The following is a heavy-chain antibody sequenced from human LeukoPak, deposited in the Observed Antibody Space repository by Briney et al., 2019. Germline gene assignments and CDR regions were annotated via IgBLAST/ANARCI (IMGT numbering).Heavy chain of an antibody. D-gene: IGHD6-19*01. CDR1: GFTFSSYG. V-gene: IGHV3-30*18. CDR2: ISYGGSNK. Sequence: HPGGSLRLSCAASGFTFSSYGMHWVRQAPGKGLVWVAVISYGGSNKYYADSVKGRFTISRDNSKNTLYLQMNSLRAEDTAVYYCAKGGGWLPDYWGQGTLVTVSS. CDR3: AKGGGWLPDY. J-gene: IGHJ4*02.